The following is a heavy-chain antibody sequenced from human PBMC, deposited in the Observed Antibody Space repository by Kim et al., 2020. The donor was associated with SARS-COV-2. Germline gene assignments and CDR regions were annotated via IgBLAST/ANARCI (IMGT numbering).Heavy chain of an antibody. D-gene: IGHD3-10*01. Sequence: SETLSLTCTVSGGSISSGSYYWSWIRQPAGKGLEWIGRIYTSGSTNYNPSLKSRVTISVDTSKNQFSLKLSSVIAADTAVYYCAREAPDYYGSGKEYYYYGMDVWGQGTTVTVSS. CDR3: AREAPDYYGSGKEYYYYGMDV. CDR2: IYTSGST. V-gene: IGHV4-61*02. J-gene: IGHJ6*02. CDR1: GGSISSGSYY.